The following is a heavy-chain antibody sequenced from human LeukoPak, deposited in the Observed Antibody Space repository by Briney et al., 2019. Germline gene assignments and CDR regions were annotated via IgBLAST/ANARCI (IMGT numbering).Heavy chain of an antibody. Sequence: EASVKVSCKASGGTFSSYAISWVRQAPGQGLEWMGGIIPIFGTANYAQKFQGRVTITADESTSTAYMELTTLSSEDTAVYYCASPRPDCSSTSCYTGRYYYGMDVWGQGTTVTVSS. D-gene: IGHD2-2*02. J-gene: IGHJ6*02. CDR1: GGTFSSYA. CDR3: ASPRPDCSSTSCYTGRYYYGMDV. CDR2: IIPIFGTA. V-gene: IGHV1-69*13.